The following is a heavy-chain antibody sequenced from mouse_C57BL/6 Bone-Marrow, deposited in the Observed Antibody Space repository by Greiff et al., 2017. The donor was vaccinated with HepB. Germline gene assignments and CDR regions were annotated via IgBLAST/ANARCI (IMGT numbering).Heavy chain of an antibody. CDR3: AGDRSQFITTVPWYFDV. J-gene: IGHJ1*03. Sequence: VQLQESGPGLVKPSQSLFLTCSITGFPITSGYYWIWIRQSPGKPLEWMGYITHSGETFYNPSLQSPISITRETSKNQFFLQLNSVTTEDTAMYYCAGDRSQFITTVPWYFDVWGTGTTVTVSS. V-gene: IGHV12-3*01. D-gene: IGHD1-1*01. CDR2: ITHSGET. CDR1: GFPITSGYY.